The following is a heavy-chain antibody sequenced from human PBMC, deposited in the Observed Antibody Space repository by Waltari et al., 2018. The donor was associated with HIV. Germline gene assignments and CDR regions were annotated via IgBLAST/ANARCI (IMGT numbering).Heavy chain of an antibody. CDR1: GFRVSDYG. J-gene: IGHJ3*01. D-gene: IGHD6-13*01. CDR2: IWYDGSKK. Sequence: VQLEESGGGVVQPGRSRRLSCAASGFRVSDYGMHWARQAPGKGLQGVAVIWYDGSKKEYSDSVKGRFTISKDNSKNTLFLQMNSLRVDDTAVYFCARVPFASSWSADSFDVWGPGTRITVSS. CDR3: ARVPFASSWSADSFDV. V-gene: IGHV3-33*01.